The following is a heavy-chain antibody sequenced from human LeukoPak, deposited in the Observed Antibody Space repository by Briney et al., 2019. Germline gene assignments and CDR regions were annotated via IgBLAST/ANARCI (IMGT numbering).Heavy chain of an antibody. D-gene: IGHD1-26*01. CDR3: ARGDSGSYFQAKEYYYYYMDV. V-gene: IGHV4-39*01. CDR2: IYYSGST. Sequence: PSETLSLTCTVSGGSISSSNYYWGWIRQPPGKGLEWIGTIYYSGSTYYNPSLKSRVTISVDTSKNQFSLKLISVTAADTAVYYCARGDSGSYFQAKEYYYYYMDVWGKGTTVTISS. J-gene: IGHJ6*03. CDR1: GGSISSSNYY.